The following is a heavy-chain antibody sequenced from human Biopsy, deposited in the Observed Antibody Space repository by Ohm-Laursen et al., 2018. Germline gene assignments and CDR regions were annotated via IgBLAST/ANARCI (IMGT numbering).Heavy chain of an antibody. D-gene: IGHD3-9*01. CDR2: MWSDGINK. CDR1: GFAFSYYG. V-gene: IGHV3-33*01. J-gene: IGHJ5*02. CDR3: ARDDDTTGHYMILNH. Sequence: SLRLSCAASGFAFSYYGLHWVRQAPGKGLQWVAVMWSDGINKNYADSVKGRFTVSSDNSNNVLYLQMSSLSDEDSAVYYCARDDDTTGHYMILNHWGQGTLVTVSS.